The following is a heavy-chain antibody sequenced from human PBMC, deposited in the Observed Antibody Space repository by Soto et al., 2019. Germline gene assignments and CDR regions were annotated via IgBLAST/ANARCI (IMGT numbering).Heavy chain of an antibody. J-gene: IGHJ4*02. CDR2: IIPIFGTA. V-gene: IGHV1-69*12. Sequence: QVQLVQSGAEVKKPGSSVKVSCKASGGTFSIYAISWVRQAPGQGLEWMGGIIPIFGTANYAQKFQGRVTITADESTSTAYMELSILRSEDTAVYYCARQDLDVEMATTPFSDYWGQGTLVTVSS. D-gene: IGHD5-12*01. CDR1: GGTFSIYA. CDR3: ARQDLDVEMATTPFSDY.